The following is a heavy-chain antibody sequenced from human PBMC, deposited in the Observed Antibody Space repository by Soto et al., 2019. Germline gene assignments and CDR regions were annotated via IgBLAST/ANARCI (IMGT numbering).Heavy chain of an antibody. V-gene: IGHV1-8*01. CDR2: MNPNSGNT. J-gene: IGHJ6*03. CDR3: ARVAYSSSWYAPYYYYYYYMDV. CDR1: GYTFTSYD. D-gene: IGHD6-13*01. Sequence: GASVKVSCKASGYTFTSYDSNWVRQATGQGLEWMGWMNPNSGNTGYAQKFQGRVTMTRNTSISTAYMELSSLRSEDTAVYYCARVAYSSSWYAPYYYYYYYMDVWGKGTTVTVSS.